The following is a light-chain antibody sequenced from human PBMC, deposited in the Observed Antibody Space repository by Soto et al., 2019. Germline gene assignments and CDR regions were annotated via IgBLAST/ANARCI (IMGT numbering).Light chain of an antibody. CDR1: QNFRND. Sequence: DIQMTQSPAALSASVGDRVTITCRASQNFRNDLTWYLHHPGKVPRLLIYDASTLESGVPSRFSGSGSGTDFTLTISRLQANDFGTYFCQHFDTYRTFGQGTIGDIK. CDR3: QHFDTYRT. CDR2: DAS. V-gene: IGKV1-5*01. J-gene: IGKJ1*01.